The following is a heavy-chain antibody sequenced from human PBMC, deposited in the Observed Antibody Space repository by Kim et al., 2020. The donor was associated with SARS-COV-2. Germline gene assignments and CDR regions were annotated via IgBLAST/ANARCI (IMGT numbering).Heavy chain of an antibody. J-gene: IGHJ3*01. CDR1: GFPFSDSV. CDR3: GRHAPAASVDALDV. D-gene: IGHD2-2*01. Sequence: GGSLRLSCAASGFPFSDSVLHWVRQASGRGLEWVGRVRRKGDNYATEYAASVKGRFTISRDDSSSMAYLQMKTLKTEDTAVYYCGRHAPAASVDALDVWGRGTMVTVSS. CDR2: VRRKGDNYAT. V-gene: IGHV3-73*01.